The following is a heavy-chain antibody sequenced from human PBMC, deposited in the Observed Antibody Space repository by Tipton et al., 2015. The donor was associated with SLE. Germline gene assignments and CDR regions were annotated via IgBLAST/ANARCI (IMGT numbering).Heavy chain of an antibody. D-gene: IGHD3-16*02. CDR3: AAGNRYTSGG. V-gene: IGHV3-21*01. J-gene: IGHJ4*02. Sequence: SLRLSCSASGFTFNTYSMNWVRQAPGTGLEWLSSISSSSDYIYSADSVRGRFTISRDNAKSSLYLQMNSLRVEDTAVYYCAAGNRYTSGGWGQGTLVTVSS. CDR1: GFTFNTYS. CDR2: ISSSSDYI.